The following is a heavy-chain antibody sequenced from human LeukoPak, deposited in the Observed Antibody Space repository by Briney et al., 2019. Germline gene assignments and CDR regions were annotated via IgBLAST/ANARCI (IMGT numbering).Heavy chain of an antibody. J-gene: IGHJ4*02. CDR2: IYSGGST. CDR1: GFTASSNY. Sequence: GGSLRLSCAASGFTASSNYMSWVRQAPGKGLEWVSVIYSGGSTYYADSVKGRFTISRDNSKTTLYLQMSSLRAEDTAVYYCERVSPIVATETGYFDYWGQGTLVTVSS. V-gene: IGHV3-53*01. CDR3: ERVSPIVATETGYFDY. D-gene: IGHD5-12*01.